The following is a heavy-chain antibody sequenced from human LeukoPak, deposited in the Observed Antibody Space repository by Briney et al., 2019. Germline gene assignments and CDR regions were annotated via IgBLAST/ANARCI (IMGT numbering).Heavy chain of an antibody. J-gene: IGHJ4*02. V-gene: IGHV1-69*04. CDR1: GGIFSSYA. CDR2: IIPILGIA. CDR3: ARTVAGTGRIDY. D-gene: IGHD6-19*01. Sequence: ASVKVSCKASGGIFSSYAISWVRQAPGQGLEWMGRIIPILGIANYAQKFQGRVTITADKSTSTAYMELSSLRSEDTAVYYCARTVAGTGRIDYWGQGTLVTVSS.